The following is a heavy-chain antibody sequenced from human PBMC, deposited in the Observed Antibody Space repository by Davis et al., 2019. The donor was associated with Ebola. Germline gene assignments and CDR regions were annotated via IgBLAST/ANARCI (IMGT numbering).Heavy chain of an antibody. CDR2: IHDSGST. V-gene: IGHV4-59*01. CDR1: GVSFSGYY. J-gene: IGHJ3*02. Sequence: SETLSLTCAVYGVSFSGYYWSWIRQPPGKGLEWIGYIHDSGSTNYNPSLKSRLTISVDTSKNQFSLKLSSVIAADTAVYYCVGGRWLIWGRGTMVTVSS. CDR3: VGGRWLI. D-gene: IGHD5-24*01.